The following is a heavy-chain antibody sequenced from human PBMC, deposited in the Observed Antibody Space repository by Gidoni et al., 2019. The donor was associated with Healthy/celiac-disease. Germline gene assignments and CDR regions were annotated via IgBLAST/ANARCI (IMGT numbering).Heavy chain of an antibody. V-gene: IGHV3-7*03. CDR3: ARDPTRGYFDY. D-gene: IGHD3-10*01. Sequence: EVQLVESGGGLVQPGGSLRLSCAASGFTFSSYWMSWVRQAPGKGLEWVANIKPDGSEKYYVDSVKGRFTISRDNAKNSLYLQMNSLRAEDTAVYYCARDPTRGYFDYWGQGTLVTVSS. J-gene: IGHJ4*02. CDR1: GFTFSSYW. CDR2: IKPDGSEK.